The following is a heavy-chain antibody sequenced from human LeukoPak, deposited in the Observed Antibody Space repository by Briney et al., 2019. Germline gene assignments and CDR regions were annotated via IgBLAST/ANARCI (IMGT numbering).Heavy chain of an antibody. CDR1: GFTFSSYG. V-gene: IGHV3-30*03. CDR3: ARVPEMGIFYHYYMVV. D-gene: IGHD1-14*01. J-gene: IGHJ6*03. CDR2: ISYDGSNK. Sequence: GGSLRLSCAASGFTFSSYGMHRVRQAPGKGLEWVAVISYDGSNKYYADSVKGRFTISRDNSQNTLYLQMNSLRAEDAAVYYCARVPEMGIFYHYYMVVWGRGTTVTVSS.